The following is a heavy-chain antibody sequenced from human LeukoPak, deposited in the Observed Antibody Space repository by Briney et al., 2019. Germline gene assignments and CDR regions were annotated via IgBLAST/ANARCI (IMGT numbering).Heavy chain of an antibody. J-gene: IGHJ6*02. CDR1: GFTFSSYG. V-gene: IGHV3-30*18. CDR2: ISYDGSNK. D-gene: IGHD3-10*01. Sequence: GGSLRLSCAASGFTFSSYGMHWVRQAPGKGLEWVAVISYDGSNKYYADSVKGRFTISRDNSKNTLYLQVNSLRAEDTAVYYCAKDLTMVRGVHSYYYYYGMDVWGQGTTVTVSS. CDR3: AKDLTMVRGVHSYYYYYGMDV.